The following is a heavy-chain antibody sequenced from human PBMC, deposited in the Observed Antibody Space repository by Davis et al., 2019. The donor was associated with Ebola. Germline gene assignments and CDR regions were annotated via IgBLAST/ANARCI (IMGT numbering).Heavy chain of an antibody. CDR1: GGTFSSYA. V-gene: IGHV1-69*05. CDR3: ARGYCSSTSCYYYYGMDV. J-gene: IGHJ6*02. CDR2: IIPIFGTA. D-gene: IGHD2-2*01. Sequence: SVKVSCKASGGTFSSYAISWVRQAPGPGLEWMGGIIPIFGTANYAQKLQGRVTMTTDTSTSTAYRELRSLRSDDTAVYYGARGYCSSTSCYYYYGMDVWGQGTTVTVSS.